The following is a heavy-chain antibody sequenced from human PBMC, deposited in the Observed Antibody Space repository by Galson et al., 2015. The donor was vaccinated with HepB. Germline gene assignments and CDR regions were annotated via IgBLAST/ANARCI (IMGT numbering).Heavy chain of an antibody. J-gene: IGHJ4*02. CDR2: ISYDGSNK. V-gene: IGHV3-30*18. D-gene: IGHD3-3*01. Sequence: SLRLSCAASGFTFSSYGMHWVRQAPGKGLEWVAVISYDGSNKYYADSVKGRFTISRDNSKNTLYLQMNSLRAEDTAVYYCAKDADIYDFWSGLNDYWGQGTLVTVSS. CDR1: GFTFSSYG. CDR3: AKDADIYDFWSGLNDY.